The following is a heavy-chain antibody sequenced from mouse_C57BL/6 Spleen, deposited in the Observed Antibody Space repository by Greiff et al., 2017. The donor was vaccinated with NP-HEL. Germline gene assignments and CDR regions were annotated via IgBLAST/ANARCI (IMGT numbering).Heavy chain of an antibody. CDR1: GYTFTSYW. Sequence: QVQLQQPGAELVRPGSSVKLSCKASGYTFTSYWMHWVKQRPIQGLEWIGNIDPSDSETHYNQKFKDKATLTVDKSSSTAYMQLSSLTSEDSAVYYCARSRLLRDYFDYWGQGTTLTVSS. D-gene: IGHD2-3*01. J-gene: IGHJ2*01. CDR2: IDPSDSET. V-gene: IGHV1-52*01. CDR3: ARSRLLRDYFDY.